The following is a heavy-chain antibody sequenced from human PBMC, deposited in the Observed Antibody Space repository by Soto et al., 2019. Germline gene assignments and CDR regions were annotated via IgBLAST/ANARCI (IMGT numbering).Heavy chain of an antibody. J-gene: IGHJ4*02. V-gene: IGHV4-30-4*01. CDR1: GVSIGSGDYY. CDR2: IYISGTT. Sequence: KTSETLSLTCNVSGVSIGSGDYYWSWIRQPPGKGLEWIGYIYISGTTYYNPSLKSRLTISLDTSRNVFSLKLRSVTAADTAVYYCARVPPPYSFSYDDWGQGTLVTVSS. CDR3: ARVPPPYSFSYDD. D-gene: IGHD5-12*01.